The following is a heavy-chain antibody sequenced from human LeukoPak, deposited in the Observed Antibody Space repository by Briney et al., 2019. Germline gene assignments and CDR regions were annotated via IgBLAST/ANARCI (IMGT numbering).Heavy chain of an antibody. D-gene: IGHD2-2*01. CDR3: ARAVPHCSSTSCPVDY. CDR1: GYTFTGYY. CDR2: INPNSGGT. J-gene: IGHJ4*02. V-gene: IGHV1-2*02. Sequence: SVKVSCKASGYTFTGYYIHWVRQAPGQGLERMGWINPNSGGTNYAQKFQGRVTMTRDTSISTAYMELSRLRSDDTAVYYCARAVPHCSSTSCPVDYWGQGTLVTVSS.